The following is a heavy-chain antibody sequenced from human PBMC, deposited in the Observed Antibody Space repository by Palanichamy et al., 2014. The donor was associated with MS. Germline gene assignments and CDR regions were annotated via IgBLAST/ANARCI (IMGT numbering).Heavy chain of an antibody. CDR3: ARRGSFCHTDDCYPLFDY. CDR1: GGSISSTSSY. CDR2: IHYSGST. Sequence: QLQLQESGPGLVKPSETLSLTCTVSGGSISSTSSYWGWIRQPPGKGLEWIGSIHYSGSTYSIPSLKSRLTISVDTSNNQFSLRLSSVTAADTAVYYCARRGSFCHTDDCYPLFDYWGRGTLVTVSS. D-gene: IGHD2-21*01. V-gene: IGHV4-39*01. J-gene: IGHJ4*02.